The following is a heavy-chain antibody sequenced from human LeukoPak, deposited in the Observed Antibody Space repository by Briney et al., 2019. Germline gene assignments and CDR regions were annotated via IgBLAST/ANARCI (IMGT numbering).Heavy chain of an antibody. CDR3: AREDSSGYSP. J-gene: IGHJ5*02. V-gene: IGHV4-61*02. CDR2: IYTSGST. D-gene: IGHD3-22*01. Sequence: TLSLTCTVSGGSISSGSYYWSWIRQPAGKGLEWIGRIYTSGSTNYNPSLKSRVTISVDTSKNQFSLKLGSVTAADTAVYYCAREDSSGYSPWGQGTLVTVSS. CDR1: GGSISSGSYY.